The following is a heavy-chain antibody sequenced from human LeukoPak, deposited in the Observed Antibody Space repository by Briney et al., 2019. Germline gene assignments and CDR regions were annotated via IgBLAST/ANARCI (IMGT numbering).Heavy chain of an antibody. J-gene: IGHJ4*02. CDR3: ARVDYDSSGYYYNY. CDR2: ISSSSSYI. Sequence: GGSLRLSCAASGLTFSSYSMNWVRQAPGKGLEWVSSISSSSSYIYYADSVKGRFTISRDNAKNSLYLQMNSLRAEDTAVYYCARVDYDSSGYYYNYWGQGTLVTVSS. V-gene: IGHV3-21*01. D-gene: IGHD3-22*01. CDR1: GLTFSSYS.